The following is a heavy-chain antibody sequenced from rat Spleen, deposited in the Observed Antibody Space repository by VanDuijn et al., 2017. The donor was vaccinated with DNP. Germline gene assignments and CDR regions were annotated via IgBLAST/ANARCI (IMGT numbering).Heavy chain of an antibody. CDR2: ISYEGSST. Sequence: EVQLVESGGGLVQPGRSLKLSCAASGFTFSDYYMAWVRQAPKKGLEWVASISYEGSSTYYGDSVKGRFTISRDNAKSTLYLQMNSLRSEDTATYYCARGGTLRGDYWGQGVMVTVSS. J-gene: IGHJ2*01. D-gene: IGHD1-11*01. CDR1: GFTFSDYY. V-gene: IGHV5-22*01. CDR3: ARGGTLRGDY.